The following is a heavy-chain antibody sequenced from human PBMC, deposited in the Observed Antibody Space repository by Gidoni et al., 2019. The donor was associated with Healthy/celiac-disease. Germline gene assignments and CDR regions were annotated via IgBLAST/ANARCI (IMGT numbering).Heavy chain of an antibody. CDR1: GFTFSNYG. CDR3: AKDKYSSSPCYFDS. Sequence: QVQLVESGGGVVQPGRSLRLSCAASGFTFSNYGMHWVRQAPGKGLEWVAVISYDGSNKDYADSVKGRFTISRDNSKNTLYLQMNSLKTEDTAVDYCAKDKYSSSPCYFDSWGQGTLVTVSS. J-gene: IGHJ4*02. D-gene: IGHD6-6*01. CDR2: ISYDGSNK. V-gene: IGHV3-30*18.